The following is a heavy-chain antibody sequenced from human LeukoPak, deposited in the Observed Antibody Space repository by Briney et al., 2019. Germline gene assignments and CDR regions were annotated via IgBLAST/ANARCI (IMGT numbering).Heavy chain of an antibody. J-gene: IGHJ4*02. CDR3: ASGLWFGEPKGY. CDR1: GFTFSSYS. CDR2: ISSSSSYI. V-gene: IGHV3-21*01. D-gene: IGHD3-10*01. Sequence: GGSLRLSCAASGFTFSSYSMNWVRQAPGKGLEWVSSISSSSSYIYYADSVKGRFTISRDNAKNSLYLQMNSLRAEDTAVYYCASGLWFGEPKGYWGQGTLVTVSS.